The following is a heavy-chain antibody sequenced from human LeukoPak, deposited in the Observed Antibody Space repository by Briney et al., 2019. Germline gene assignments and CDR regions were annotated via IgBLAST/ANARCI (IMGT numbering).Heavy chain of an antibody. J-gene: IGHJ4*02. V-gene: IGHV4-59*08. CDR1: GGSISSYY. D-gene: IGHD1-1*01. Sequence: SETLSLTCTVSGGSISSYYWSWIRQPPGKGLEWIGDIDYSGSTNYNPSLKSRVTISVGTSKNHFSLRLSSLTAADTAMSYCARAPSPTTEFDYWGQGTLVTVSS. CDR2: IDYSGST. CDR3: ARAPSPTTEFDY.